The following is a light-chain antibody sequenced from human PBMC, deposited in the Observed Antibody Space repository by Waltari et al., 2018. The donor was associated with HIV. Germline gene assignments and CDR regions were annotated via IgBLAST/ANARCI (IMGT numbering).Light chain of an antibody. CDR1: YSNLGRNT. J-gene: IGLJ3*02. V-gene: IGLV1-44*01. CDR3: ASWDDKLDGWV. CDR2: NND. Sequence: QSLLPQPPSASGTTGRRVTISCSGCYSNLGRNTENWHQQLPGSAPRTLMYNNDQRPSGVPDRFSGSKSGTSASLAISGLQSEDQGDYDCASWDDKLDGWVFGGGTRLTVL.